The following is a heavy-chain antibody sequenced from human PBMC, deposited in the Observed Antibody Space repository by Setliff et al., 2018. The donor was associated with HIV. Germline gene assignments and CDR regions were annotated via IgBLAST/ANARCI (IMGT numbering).Heavy chain of an antibody. J-gene: IGHJ4*02. V-gene: IGHV4-61*02. Sequence: PSETLSLTCTVSGGSISSGSYYWSWIRQPAGKGLEWIGRIYTSGSTNYNPSLKSRVTISVDTSKNQFSLKLSSVTAADTAGYYCARSARVGYYDSSGYSWGQGTLVTVSS. D-gene: IGHD3-22*01. CDR2: IYTSGST. CDR1: GGSISSGSYY. CDR3: ARSARVGYYDSSGYS.